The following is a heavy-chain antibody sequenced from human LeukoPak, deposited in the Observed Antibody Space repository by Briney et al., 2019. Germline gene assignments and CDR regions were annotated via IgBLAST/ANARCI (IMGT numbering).Heavy chain of an antibody. J-gene: IGHJ4*02. D-gene: IGHD5-18*01. CDR1: GFTFSHFW. Sequence: GGSLRLSCAASGFTFSHFWMSWVRQAPGKGLDWVSVISGSAHKIRYADSVKGRFTISRDNSENIVYLQMNNLRAEDTAVYYCAGRVTGYSSGYVYWGQGTLVTVSS. CDR3: AGRVTGYSSGYVY. V-gene: IGHV3-23*01. CDR2: ISGSAHKI.